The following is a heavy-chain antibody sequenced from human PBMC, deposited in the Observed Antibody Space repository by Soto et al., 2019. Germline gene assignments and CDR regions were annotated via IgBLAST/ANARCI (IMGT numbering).Heavy chain of an antibody. CDR2: VFHTGGT. V-gene: IGHV4-4*02. D-gene: IGHD6-19*01. CDR3: ARVFSSGSGWMYYFDF. J-gene: IGHJ4*02. Sequence: QVQLQESGPGLVKPSETLSLTCTVSSDSIAGDNCCSWFRQPPGLWLDWFVEVFHTGGTNYNQSLKSRVTMEVDKSKNQFSLKLISATAADTAVYYCARVFSSGSGWMYYFDFWGQGTLVSVSS. CDR1: SDSIAGDNC.